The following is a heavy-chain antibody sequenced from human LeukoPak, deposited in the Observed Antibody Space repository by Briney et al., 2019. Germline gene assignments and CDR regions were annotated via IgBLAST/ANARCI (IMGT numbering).Heavy chain of an antibody. CDR3: AKGPLRGTAAAIDY. J-gene: IGHJ4*02. CDR1: GFTLSSYS. D-gene: IGHD2-2*01. V-gene: IGHV3-30*18. Sequence: GGSLRLSCAASGFTLSSYSMNWVRQAPGKGLEWVAVISYDGRNKHYPDSVKGRFTISRDISTDTLWLQMDSLRTEDTAVYYCAKGPLRGTAAAIDYWGQGTLVTVSS. CDR2: ISYDGRNK.